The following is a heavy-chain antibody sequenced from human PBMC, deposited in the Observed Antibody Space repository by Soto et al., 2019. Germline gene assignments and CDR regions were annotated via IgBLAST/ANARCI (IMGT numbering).Heavy chain of an antibody. CDR1: GHTFTGYY. Sequence: ASVKVSCKASGHTFTGYYMHWVRQAPGQGLEWMGWINPNSGGTNYAQKFQGWVTMTRDTSISTAYMELSRLRSGDTAVYYCARGYYDSSGYYYWGSYYYYGMDVWGQGTTVTVSS. CDR2: INPNSGGT. D-gene: IGHD3-22*01. CDR3: ARGYYDSSGYYYWGSYYYYGMDV. J-gene: IGHJ6*02. V-gene: IGHV1-2*04.